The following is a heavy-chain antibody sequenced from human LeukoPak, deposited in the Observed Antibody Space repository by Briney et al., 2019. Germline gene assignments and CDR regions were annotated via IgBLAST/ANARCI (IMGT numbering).Heavy chain of an antibody. CDR2: IYYSGST. V-gene: IGHV4-30-4*01. Sequence: SQTLSLTCTVSGGSISNVDYYWSRIRQPPGKGLEWIGYIYYSGSTYYNPSLKIRVTISVDTSKNKFSLKLSSVTAADTAVYYCAILVTPRTAFDIWGQGTMVTVSS. CDR3: AILVTPRTAFDI. D-gene: IGHD3-9*01. CDR1: GGSISNVDYY. J-gene: IGHJ3*02.